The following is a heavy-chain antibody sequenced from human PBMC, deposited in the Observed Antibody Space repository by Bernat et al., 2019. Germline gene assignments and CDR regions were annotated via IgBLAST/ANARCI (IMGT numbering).Heavy chain of an antibody. J-gene: IGHJ4*02. Sequence: QVQLVESGGGVVQPGRSLRLSCAASGFTFSSYGMHWVRQAPGKGPEWVAVISYDGSNKYYADSVKGRFTISRDNSKNTLYLQMNSLRAEDTAVYYCAKDRGGEFDYWGQGTLVTVSS. D-gene: IGHD3-10*01. CDR1: GFTFSSYG. CDR2: ISYDGSNK. CDR3: AKDRGGEFDY. V-gene: IGHV3-30*18.